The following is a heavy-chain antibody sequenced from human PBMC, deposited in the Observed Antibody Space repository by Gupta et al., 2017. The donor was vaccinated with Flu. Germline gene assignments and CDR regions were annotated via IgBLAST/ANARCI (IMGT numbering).Heavy chain of an antibody. CDR3: AKVGGYDSSGYRI. D-gene: IGHD3-22*01. CDR2: ISGSGGST. Sequence: EVQLLESGGGLVQPGGPLSLSCSASGFTFSSYAMSWVHQAPGKGLEWVSAISGSGGSTYYADSVKGWFTISRDNSKNTLYLQMNSLRAEDTAVYYCAKVGGYDSSGYRIWGQGTMVTVSS. J-gene: IGHJ3*02. CDR1: GFTFSSYA. V-gene: IGHV3-23*01.